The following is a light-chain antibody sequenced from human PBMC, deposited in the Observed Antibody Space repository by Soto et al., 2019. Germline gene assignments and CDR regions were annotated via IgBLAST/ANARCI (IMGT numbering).Light chain of an antibody. CDR2: AAF. J-gene: IGKJ4*01. CDR1: QDSSSY. V-gene: IGKV1-39*01. Sequence: DIQLTQSPSSLFPSVGDTATITCQATQDSSSYLTWYQQKPGKAPKLLIYAAFSLQSGVPSRFSGSGSGTDFTLTISSLEPEDFAIYFCQQCYNTPLTFGGGTKVDIK. CDR3: QQCYNTPLT.